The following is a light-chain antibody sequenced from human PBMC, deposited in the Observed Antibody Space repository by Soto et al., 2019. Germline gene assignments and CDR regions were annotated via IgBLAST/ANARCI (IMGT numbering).Light chain of an antibody. J-gene: IGKJ5*01. Sequence: EIVLTQSPATLSLSPGERARLSCRASQSVSSYLAWYQQKPGQAPRLLIYDASNRATGIPARFSGSGSGTDFTLTISSLEPEDLAVYYCQQRSNWPAITFGQGTRLEIK. CDR2: DAS. CDR3: QQRSNWPAIT. V-gene: IGKV3-11*01. CDR1: QSVSSY.